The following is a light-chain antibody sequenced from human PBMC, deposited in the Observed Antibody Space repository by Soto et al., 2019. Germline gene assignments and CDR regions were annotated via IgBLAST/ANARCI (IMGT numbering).Light chain of an antibody. J-gene: IGKJ1*01. V-gene: IGKV4-1*01. CDR2: WAS. CDR3: QQYYSSRS. CDR1: QSGLHSSNTKNY. Sequence: DIVMTQSPDSLAVSLGERATINCKSSQSGLHSSNTKNYLAWYQQKPGQPPKLLIYWASTRESGVPDRFSGSGSGTDFTPTISSLQAEDVAVYYCQQYYSSRSFGQGTKVEIK.